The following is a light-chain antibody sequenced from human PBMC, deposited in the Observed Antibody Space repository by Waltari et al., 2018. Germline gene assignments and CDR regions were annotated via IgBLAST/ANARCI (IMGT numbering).Light chain of an antibody. CDR3: QQYYSTPFT. Sequence: DIVMTQSPDSLAVSLGERATINCKSSQSVLYSSNNKNYLAWYQQKPGQPPRRVMYWASTRESGVPDRFSGSGSGTDFTLTISSLQAEDVAVYYCQQYYSTPFTCGPGTKVDIK. V-gene: IGKV4-1*01. CDR1: QSVLYSSNNKNY. J-gene: IGKJ3*01. CDR2: WAS.